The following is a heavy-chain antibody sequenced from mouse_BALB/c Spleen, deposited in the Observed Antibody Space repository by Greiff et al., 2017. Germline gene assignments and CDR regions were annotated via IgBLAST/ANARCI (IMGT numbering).Heavy chain of an antibody. CDR1: GYTFTSYW. V-gene: IGHV1-7*01. Sequence: QVQLQQSGAELAKPGASVKMSCKASGYTFTSYWMHWVKQRPGQGLEWIGYINPSTGYTEYNQKFKDKATLTADKSSSTAYMQLSSLTSEDSAVYYCARSYGSSRFDYWGQGTTLTVSS. CDR3: ARSYGSSRFDY. D-gene: IGHD1-1*01. J-gene: IGHJ2*01. CDR2: INPSTGYT.